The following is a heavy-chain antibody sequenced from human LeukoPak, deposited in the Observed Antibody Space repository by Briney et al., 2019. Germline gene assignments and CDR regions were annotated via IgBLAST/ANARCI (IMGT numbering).Heavy chain of an antibody. CDR1: GFTVSSNY. CDR3: ARGGDFDRARWFDP. D-gene: IGHD3-9*01. Sequence: GGSLRLSCAASGFTVSSNYMSWVRQAPGKGLEWVSVIYSGGSTYCADSVKGRFTISRVNSKNTLYLQMNSLRAEDTAVYYCARGGDFDRARWFDPWGQGILVTVSS. V-gene: IGHV3-53*01. J-gene: IGHJ5*02. CDR2: IYSGGST.